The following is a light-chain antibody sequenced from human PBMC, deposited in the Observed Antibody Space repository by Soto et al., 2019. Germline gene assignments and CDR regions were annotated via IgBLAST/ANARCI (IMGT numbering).Light chain of an antibody. CDR2: SAS. CDR1: QALSNY. V-gene: IGKV1-9*01. Sequence: DIQLTHSPSVLSGSVGDTVTITCRASQALSNYLAWYQQKPGKAPDLLIYSASTLQSGVPSRFSGSGSETEFSLTIRALQPEDFATYYCQQLSRYPLTFGGGTKVDIK. J-gene: IGKJ4*01. CDR3: QQLSRYPLT.